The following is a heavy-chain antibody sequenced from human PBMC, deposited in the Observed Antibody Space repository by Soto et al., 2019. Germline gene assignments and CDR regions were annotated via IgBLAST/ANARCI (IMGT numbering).Heavy chain of an antibody. CDR2: IYYSGST. J-gene: IGHJ5*02. CDR1: GGSLSSGGYY. Sequence: TLSLPCTVSGGSLSSGGYYWSWIRQHPGKGREWIGYIYYSGSTYYNPSLKSRVTISLYTSKNQFSLKLISVTSADAAVYYCARGSGYGNWFDPWGPGTLVTVSS. D-gene: IGHD3-22*01. CDR3: ARGSGYGNWFDP. V-gene: IGHV4-31*03.